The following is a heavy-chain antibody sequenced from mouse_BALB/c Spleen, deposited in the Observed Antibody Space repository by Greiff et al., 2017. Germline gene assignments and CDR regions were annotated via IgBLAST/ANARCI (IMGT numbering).Heavy chain of an antibody. J-gene: IGHJ4*01. CDR3: DADGSSPYYAMDY. D-gene: IGHD1-1*01. V-gene: IGHV14-4*02. CDR2: IDPENGDT. CDR1: GFNIKDYY. Sequence: VQLQHSGAVLVRSGASVKLSCTASGFNIKDYYMHWVKQRPEQGLEWIGWIDPENGDTEYAPKFQGKATMTADTSSNTAYLQLSSLTSDDTAVYYCDADGSSPYYAMDYWGQGTSVTGSS.